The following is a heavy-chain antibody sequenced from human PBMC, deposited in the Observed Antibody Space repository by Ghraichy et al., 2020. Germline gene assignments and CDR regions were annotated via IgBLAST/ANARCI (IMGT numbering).Heavy chain of an antibody. CDR1: GYTFTSYG. J-gene: IGHJ3*02. CDR2: ISAYNGNT. CDR3: ARVGYYYDSSGYPNPPDAFDI. V-gene: IGHV1-18*01. Sequence: ASVKVSCKASGYTFTSYGISWVRQAPGQGLEWMGWISAYNGNTNYAQKLQGRVTMTTDTSTSTAYMELRSLRSDDTAVYYCARVGYYYDSSGYPNPPDAFDIWGQGTMVTVSS. D-gene: IGHD3-22*01.